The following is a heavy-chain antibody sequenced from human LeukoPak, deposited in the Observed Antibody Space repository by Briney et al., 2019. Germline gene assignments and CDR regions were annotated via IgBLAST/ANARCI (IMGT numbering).Heavy chain of an antibody. CDR1: GYTFTSYD. V-gene: IGHV1-8*01. CDR3: ARVALGYCSSSSCCYYYGMDV. Sequence: ASVKVSCKVSGYTFTSYDINWVRQATGQGLEWMGWMNPNSGNTGYAQKFQGRVTMTRNTSISTAYMELSSLRSEDTAVYYCARVALGYCSSSSCCYYYGMDVWGQGPTVTVSS. J-gene: IGHJ6*02. CDR2: MNPNSGNT. D-gene: IGHD2-2*01.